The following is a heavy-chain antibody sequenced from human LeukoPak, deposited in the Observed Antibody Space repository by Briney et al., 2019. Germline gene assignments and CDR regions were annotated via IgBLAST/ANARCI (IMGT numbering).Heavy chain of an antibody. CDR2: IYYTGNT. D-gene: IGHD3-3*01. CDR3: ARGYYDFWSGYYWADY. V-gene: IGHV4-59*08. Sequence: SETLSLTCTVSADSISGYYWSWIRQPPGKGLEWIGYIYYTGNTNYNPSLKSRVTISADTSKNQFSLNLSSVTAADTAVYYCARGYYDFWSGYYWADYWGQGTLVTVSS. CDR1: ADSISGYY. J-gene: IGHJ4*02.